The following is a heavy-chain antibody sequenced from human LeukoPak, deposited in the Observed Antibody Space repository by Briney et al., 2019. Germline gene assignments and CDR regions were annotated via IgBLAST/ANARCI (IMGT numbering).Heavy chain of an antibody. D-gene: IGHD6-19*01. Sequence: GGSVRLSCAASGFSFSDYYMSWILQAPGKGLEWVSYISSSGSTIYYADSVKGRFTISRDNAKNSVYLQMNSLRAEDTAVYYCARAGSWLGVPFDYWGQGTLVTVSS. J-gene: IGHJ4*02. CDR1: GFSFSDYY. CDR3: ARAGSWLGVPFDY. V-gene: IGHV3-11*01. CDR2: ISSSGSTI.